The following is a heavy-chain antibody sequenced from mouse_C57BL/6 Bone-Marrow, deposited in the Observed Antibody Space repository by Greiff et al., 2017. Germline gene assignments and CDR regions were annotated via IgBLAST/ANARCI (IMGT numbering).Heavy chain of an antibody. J-gene: IGHJ2*01. V-gene: IGHV1-64*01. CDR3: ANPYGSSPDY. D-gene: IGHD1-1*01. Sequence: QVQLQQPGAELVKPGASVKLSCKASGYTFTSYWMHWVKQRPGQGLEWIGVLHPNSGSTTYNEKFKSKATLTVDKSSSTAYMQLSSLTSEDSAVYYGANPYGSSPDYWGQGTTLTVSS. CDR1: GYTFTSYW. CDR2: LHPNSGST.